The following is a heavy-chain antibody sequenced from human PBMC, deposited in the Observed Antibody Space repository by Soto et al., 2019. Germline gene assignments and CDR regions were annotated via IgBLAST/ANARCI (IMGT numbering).Heavy chain of an antibody. CDR1: GFTVSSNY. Sequence: GGSLRLSCAASGFTVSSNYMSWVRQAPGKGLEWVSVIYSGGSTYYADSVKGRFTISRDNSKNTLYLQMNSLRAEDTAVYYCASGGDGYNSFDLDIWGQGTMVTVSS. CDR3: ASGGDGYNSFDLDI. J-gene: IGHJ3*02. CDR2: IYSGGST. V-gene: IGHV3-53*01. D-gene: IGHD5-12*01.